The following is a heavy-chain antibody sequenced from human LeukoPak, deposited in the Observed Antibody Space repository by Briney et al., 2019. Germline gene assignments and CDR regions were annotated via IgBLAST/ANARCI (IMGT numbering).Heavy chain of an antibody. J-gene: IGHJ3*01. V-gene: IGHV2-5*01. D-gene: IGHD1-14*01. Sequence: SGPTLVNPTQTLTLTCTFSGFSLSSGGVGVGWIRQPPGKALEWLAHIYLNDEKRYSPSLKSRLSITKDTSKNQVVLTMTNMDPVDTATYSCVHRLGTKGAFDVWGQGTMVTVSS. CDR2: IYLNDEK. CDR3: VHRLGTKGAFDV. CDR1: GFSLSSGGVG.